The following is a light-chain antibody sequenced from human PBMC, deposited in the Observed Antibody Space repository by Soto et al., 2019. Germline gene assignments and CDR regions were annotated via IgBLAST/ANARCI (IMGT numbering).Light chain of an antibody. Sequence: QSVLTQSPSASASLGASVKLTCTLSSGHSNYAIAWHQQQPQKGPRYLMKLNSDGSHSKGDGIPDRFSGSTSGAERYLTISNLQSEDEADFYCQTWDTGIQLFGGGTKLTVL. V-gene: IGLV4-69*01. CDR2: LNSDGSH. J-gene: IGLJ2*01. CDR3: QTWDTGIQL. CDR1: SGHSNYA.